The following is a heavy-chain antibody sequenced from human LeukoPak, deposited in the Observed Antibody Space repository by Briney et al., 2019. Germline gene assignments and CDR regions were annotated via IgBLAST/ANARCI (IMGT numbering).Heavy chain of an antibody. Sequence: GGSLRLSCTASGFTFSSYSMNWVRQAPGKGLEWVSSISTSSSYIYYAASVKGRFTISRDNARNSLYLQMNTLRAEDTAVYSCARGADGVSSNSRGWFDPWGQGTLVTVSS. D-gene: IGHD2-15*01. CDR3: ARGADGVSSNSRGWFDP. V-gene: IGHV3-21*06. J-gene: IGHJ5*02. CDR2: ISTSSSYI. CDR1: GFTFSSYS.